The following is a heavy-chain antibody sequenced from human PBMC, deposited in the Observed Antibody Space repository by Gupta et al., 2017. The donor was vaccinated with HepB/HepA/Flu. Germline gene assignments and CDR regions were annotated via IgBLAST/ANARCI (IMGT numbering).Heavy chain of an antibody. V-gene: IGHV4-39*01. CDR1: GVFMSSSTAF. CDR2: VFYSGRT. CDR3: ARHQTGWYFDL. J-gene: IGHJ2*01. Sequence: QVQLQASGPGPVKTSETLSLTCTVSGVFMSSSTAFWARIRQPPGKELEWIGSVFYSGRTHYNPSQKSGVTITVDASKSQFSLSLRSMTAADSALYYCARHQTGWYFDLWSRATQVTVST. D-gene: IGHD3-9*01.